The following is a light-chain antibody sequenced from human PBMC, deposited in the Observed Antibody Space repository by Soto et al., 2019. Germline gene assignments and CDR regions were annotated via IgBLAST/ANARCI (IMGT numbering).Light chain of an antibody. CDR2: DVS. Sequence: QSALTQPRSVSGSPGQSVTISCTGTSSDVGNYNYVSWYQQHPGKAPKLMIYDVSKRPSGVPDRFSGSKSGNTASLTISGLQAEDEADYYCCSYAGSYTFYAFGTGTKLTVL. J-gene: IGLJ1*01. CDR1: SSDVGNYNY. V-gene: IGLV2-11*01. CDR3: CSYAGSYTFYA.